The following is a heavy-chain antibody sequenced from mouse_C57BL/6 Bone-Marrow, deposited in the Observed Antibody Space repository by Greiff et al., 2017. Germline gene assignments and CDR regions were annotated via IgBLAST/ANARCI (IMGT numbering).Heavy chain of an antibody. CDR1: GYTFTDYY. CDR3: ATYYYGSSLAY. D-gene: IGHD1-1*01. CDR2: INPYNGGT. V-gene: IGHV1-19*01. J-gene: IGHJ3*01. Sequence: VQLKESGPVLVKPGASVKMSCKASGYTFTDYYMNWVKQSHGKSLEWIGVINPYNGGTSYNQKFKGKATLTVDKSSSTAYMELNSLTSEDSAVYYCATYYYGSSLAYWGQGTLVTVSA.